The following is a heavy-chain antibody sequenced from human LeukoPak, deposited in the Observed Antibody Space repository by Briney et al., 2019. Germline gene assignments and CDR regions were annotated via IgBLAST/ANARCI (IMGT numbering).Heavy chain of an antibody. CDR1: GGSFSGDY. D-gene: IGHD1-26*01. Sequence: SETLSLTCAVYGGSFSGDYWSWIRQPPGKGLEWIGEINHSGSTNYNPSLKSRVTISLDTSKNQFSLKLSSVTAADTAVYYCSLVGATTSFDAFDIWGQGTMVTVSS. V-gene: IGHV4-34*01. J-gene: IGHJ3*02. CDR3: SLVGATTSFDAFDI. CDR2: INHSGST.